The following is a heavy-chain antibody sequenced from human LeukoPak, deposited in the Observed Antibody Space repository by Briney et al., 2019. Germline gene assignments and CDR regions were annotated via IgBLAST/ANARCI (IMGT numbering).Heavy chain of an antibody. CDR3: ARDCGADSSGYYRGDAFDI. CDR1: GFTFSSYW. Sequence: PGGSLRLSCAASGFTFSSYWMTWVRQAPGKGLEWVANIKQDGSEKYYVDSVKGRFTISRDNAKNSLYLQMNSLRAEDTAVYYCARDCGADSSGYYRGDAFDIWGQGTMATVSS. CDR2: IKQDGSEK. D-gene: IGHD3-22*01. V-gene: IGHV3-7*01. J-gene: IGHJ3*02.